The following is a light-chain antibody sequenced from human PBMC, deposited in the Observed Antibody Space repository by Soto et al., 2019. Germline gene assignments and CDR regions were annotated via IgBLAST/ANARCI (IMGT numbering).Light chain of an antibody. CDR3: QHYEGSPRT. Sequence: VLTQSPGTVSLSPGERATLSCTTSQAVNNDYLAWYQQKPGQAPRLLIYGVFNRATGIPDRFSGSGSGTYFTLTTSGLEPEDSAIYYCQHYEGSPRTFGQGTNVEI. V-gene: IGKV3-20*01. CDR1: QAVNNDY. CDR2: GVF. J-gene: IGKJ2*01.